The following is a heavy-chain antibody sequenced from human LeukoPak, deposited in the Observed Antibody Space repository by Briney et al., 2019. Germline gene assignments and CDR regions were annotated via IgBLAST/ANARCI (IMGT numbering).Heavy chain of an antibody. CDR1: GFTFRSYA. CDR3: ARDGGFYYYYYYMDV. CDR2: IDSNGGST. Sequence: GGSLTLSCAASGFTFRSYAMYWVRQAPGKGLEYVSAIDSNGGSTYYAQSVKGRFTISRDNSKNTLYLQMGSLRAEDMAVYYCARDGGFYYYYYYMDVWGKGTTVTVSS. J-gene: IGHJ6*03. D-gene: IGHD3-16*01. V-gene: IGHV3-64*01.